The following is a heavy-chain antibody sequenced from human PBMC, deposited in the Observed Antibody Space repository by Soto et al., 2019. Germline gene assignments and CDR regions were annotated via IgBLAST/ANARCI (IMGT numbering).Heavy chain of an antibody. CDR3: ARGFDCSSTSCDGIDY. D-gene: IGHD2-2*01. J-gene: IGHJ4*02. Sequence: ASVKVSCKASGYTFTSYAMHWVRQAPGQRLEWMGWINAGSGNTKYSQKFQGRVTITRDTSASTAYMELSSLRSEDTAVYYCARGFDCSSTSCDGIDYWGQGTLVTVSS. CDR2: INAGSGNT. CDR1: GYTFTSYA. V-gene: IGHV1-3*01.